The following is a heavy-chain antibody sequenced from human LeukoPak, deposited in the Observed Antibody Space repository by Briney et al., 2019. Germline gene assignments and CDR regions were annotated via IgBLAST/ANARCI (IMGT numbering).Heavy chain of an antibody. CDR2: IYYSGST. D-gene: IGHD6-19*01. CDR1: GGSISSSSYY. CDR3: ARGGWYYFDY. V-gene: IGHV4-39*01. Sequence: SETLSPTCTVSGGSISSSSYYWGWIRQPPGKGLEWIGSIYYSGSTHYNPSLKSRVTISVDTSKNQFSLKLSSVTAADTAVYYCARGGWYYFDYWGQGTLVTVSS. J-gene: IGHJ4*02.